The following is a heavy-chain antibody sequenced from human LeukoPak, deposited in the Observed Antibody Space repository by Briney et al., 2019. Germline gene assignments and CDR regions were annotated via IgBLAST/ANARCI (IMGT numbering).Heavy chain of an antibody. D-gene: IGHD2-2*01. CDR2: IYPGGSDT. V-gene: IGHV5-51*01. CDR3: ARHSPQLLEWGGNWFDP. Sequence: GESLKISCKGSGYSFTSYWIGWVRQMPGKGLEWMGIIYPGGSDTRYSPSFQGQVTISADKSISTACLQWSSLKASDTAMYYCARHSPQLLEWGGNWFDPWGQGTLVTVSS. J-gene: IGHJ5*02. CDR1: GYSFTSYW.